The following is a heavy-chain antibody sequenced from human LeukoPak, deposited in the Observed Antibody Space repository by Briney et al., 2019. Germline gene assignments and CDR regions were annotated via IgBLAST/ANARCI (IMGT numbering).Heavy chain of an antibody. V-gene: IGHV4-59*08. CDR2: IYYSGST. CDR3: ARQVPGIAAAGLNWFDP. CDR1: GGSISSYY. D-gene: IGHD6-13*01. J-gene: IGHJ5*02. Sequence: SETLSLTCTVSGGSISSYYWSWIRQPPGKGLEWTGYIYYSGSTNYNPSLKSRVTISVDTSKNQFSLKLSSVTAADTAVYYCARQVPGIAAAGLNWFDPWGQGTLVTVSS.